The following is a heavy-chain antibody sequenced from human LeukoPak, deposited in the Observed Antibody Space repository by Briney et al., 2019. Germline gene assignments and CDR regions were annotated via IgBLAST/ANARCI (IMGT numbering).Heavy chain of an antibody. D-gene: IGHD2-15*01. Sequence: GGSLRLSCAASGFTFSSYSMNWVRQAPGKGLEWVSSISGSSSYIYYADSMRGRFTISRDNAKNSLYLQMNSLRAEDTAVYYCARDREGYCSGGSCTNFDYWGQGALVTVSP. V-gene: IGHV3-21*01. CDR3: ARDREGYCSGGSCTNFDY. CDR2: ISGSSSYI. CDR1: GFTFSSYS. J-gene: IGHJ4*02.